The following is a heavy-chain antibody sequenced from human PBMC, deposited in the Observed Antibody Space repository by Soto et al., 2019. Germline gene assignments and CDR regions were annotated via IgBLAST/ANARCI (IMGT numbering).Heavy chain of an antibody. J-gene: IGHJ6*02. CDR1: GYTFTSYG. CDR2: ISAYNGNT. V-gene: IGHV1-18*01. D-gene: IGHD2-2*01. CDR3: ARGGIVVVPAHYYGMDV. Sequence: GASVKVSCKASGYTFTSYGISWVRQAPGQGLEWMGWISAYNGNTNYAQKLQGRVTMTTDTSTSTAYMELRSLRSDDTAVYYCARGGIVVVPAHYYGMDVWGQGTTVTVSS.